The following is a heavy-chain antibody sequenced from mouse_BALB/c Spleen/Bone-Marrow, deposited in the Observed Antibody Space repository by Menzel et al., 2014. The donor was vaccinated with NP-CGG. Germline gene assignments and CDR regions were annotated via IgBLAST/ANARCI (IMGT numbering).Heavy chain of an antibody. CDR3: ARHAYYDQTEVSFVY. J-gene: IGHJ3*01. D-gene: IGHD2-4*01. CDR2: ISGGGSYT. V-gene: IGHV5-9-2*01. Sequence: EVKVVESGGGLVKSGGSLKLSCAASGFTFSNYGMSWVRQTPEKRLEWVATISGGGSYTFYSDSAKGRFTISRDNAKNNLYLQLSSLRSEDTALYYCARHAYYDQTEVSFVYWGQGTLVTVSA. CDR1: GFTFSNYG.